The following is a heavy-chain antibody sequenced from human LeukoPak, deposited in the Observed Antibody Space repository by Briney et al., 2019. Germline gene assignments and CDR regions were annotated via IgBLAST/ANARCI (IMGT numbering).Heavy chain of an antibody. V-gene: IGHV4-59*11. J-gene: IGHJ6*03. CDR2: IYYSGST. CDR1: GGSISSHY. CDR3: AGDYSNYSNYYYYYYMDV. D-gene: IGHD4-11*01. Sequence: SETLSLTCTVSGGSISSHYWSWIRQPPGKGLEWIGYIYYSGSTNYNPSLKSRVTISVDTSKNQLSLKLSSVTAADTAVYYCAGDYSNYSNYYYYYYMDVWGKGTTVTVSS.